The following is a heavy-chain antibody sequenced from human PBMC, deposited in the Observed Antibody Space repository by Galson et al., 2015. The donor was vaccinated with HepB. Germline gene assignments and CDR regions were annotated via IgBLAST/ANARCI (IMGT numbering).Heavy chain of an antibody. Sequence: SLRLSCAVSGFTFSSYAMNWVRQAPGKGLEWVSAISVGGGSTYYADSVKGRFTISRDNSKNTLYLQMNSLRAEDTAVYYCAKELMGATHTYYFDYWGQGTLVTVSS. CDR1: GFTFSSYA. J-gene: IGHJ4*02. CDR2: ISVGGGST. V-gene: IGHV3-23*01. CDR3: AKELMGATHTYYFDY. D-gene: IGHD1-26*01.